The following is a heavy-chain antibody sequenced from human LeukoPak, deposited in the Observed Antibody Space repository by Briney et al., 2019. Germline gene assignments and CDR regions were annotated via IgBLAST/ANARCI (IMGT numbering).Heavy chain of an antibody. V-gene: IGHV4-31*03. J-gene: IGHJ4*02. CDR3: AREGAYCGGDCYLNYFDY. D-gene: IGHD2-21*02. CDR1: GGSISSGGYY. CDR2: IYYSGST. Sequence: PSETLSLTCTVSGGSISSGGYYWSWIRQHPGKGLEWIGYIYYSGSTCYNPSLKSRVTISVDTSKNQFSLKLSSVTAADTAVYYCAREGAYCGGDCYLNYFDYWGQGTLVTVSS.